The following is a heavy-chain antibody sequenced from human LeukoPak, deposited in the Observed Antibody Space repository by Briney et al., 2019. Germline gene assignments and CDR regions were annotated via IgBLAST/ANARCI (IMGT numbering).Heavy chain of an antibody. CDR1: GFTFSSHW. D-gene: IGHD4-23*01. CDR2: IKQDGSEK. Sequence: TGGSLRLSCAACGFTFSSHWMSWVRQAPGKGLEWVAHIKQDGSEKQYMDSVRGRFTISRDNTKNSMYLQMDSLRDEDTAVYYCARAGRSFYGGSSDYWGQGTLVTVSS. V-gene: IGHV3-7*01. J-gene: IGHJ4*02. CDR3: ARAGRSFYGGSSDY.